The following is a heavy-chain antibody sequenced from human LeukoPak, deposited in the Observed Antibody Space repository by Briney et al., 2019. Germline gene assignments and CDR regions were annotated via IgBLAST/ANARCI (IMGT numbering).Heavy chain of an antibody. CDR2: ISSNGGST. J-gene: IGHJ4*02. CDR1: GFTFSSYA. V-gene: IGHV3-64*01. Sequence: PGGSLRLSCAASGFTFSSYAMHWVRQAPGKGLEYVSAISSNGGSTYYANSVKGRFTISRDNSKNTLYLQMGSLRAEDMAVYYCAREEWELPFDYWGQGTLVTVSS. CDR3: AREEWELPFDY. D-gene: IGHD1-26*01.